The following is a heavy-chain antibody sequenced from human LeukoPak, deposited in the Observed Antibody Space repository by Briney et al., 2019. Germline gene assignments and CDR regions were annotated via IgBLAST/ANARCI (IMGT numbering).Heavy chain of an antibody. CDR2: IYYSGST. CDR3: AREESYEEKYCGGDCYTYRGFDY. V-gene: IGHV4-39*07. CDR1: AGSVSSSTYY. D-gene: IGHD2-21*02. J-gene: IGHJ4*02. Sequence: NPSETLSLTCTVSAGSVSSSTYYWGWIRQPPGKGLEWIGSIYYSGSTYYNPSLKSRVTISVDTSKNQFSLKLSSVTAADTAVYYCAREESYEEKYCGGDCYTYRGFDYWGQGTLVTVSS.